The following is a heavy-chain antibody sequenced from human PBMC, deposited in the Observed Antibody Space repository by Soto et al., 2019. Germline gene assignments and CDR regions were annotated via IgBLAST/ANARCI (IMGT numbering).Heavy chain of an antibody. V-gene: IGHV5-51*01. CDR1: GYSFTSYW. CDR3: ARHVRYYYDSSGYTAYYYGMDV. Sequence: EVQLVQSGAEVKKPGESLKISCKGSGYSFTSYWIGWVRQMPGKGLEWMGIIYPGDSDTRYSPSFQGQVTISADKSISTAYLQWSSLKASDTAMYYCARHVRYYYDSSGYTAYYYGMDVWGQGTTVTVSS. CDR2: IYPGDSDT. D-gene: IGHD3-22*01. J-gene: IGHJ6*02.